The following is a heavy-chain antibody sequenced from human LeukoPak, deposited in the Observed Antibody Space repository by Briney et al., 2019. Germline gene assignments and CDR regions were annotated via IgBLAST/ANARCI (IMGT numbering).Heavy chain of an antibody. Sequence: GGSLRLSCAASGFTFSSYSMNWVRQAPGKGLEWVSSISSSSSYIYYADSVKGRFTISRDNAKNSLYLQMNSLRAEDTAVYYCAKVYYDFWSGYVPYFDYWGQGTLVTVSS. V-gene: IGHV3-21*01. D-gene: IGHD3-3*01. CDR1: GFTFSSYS. CDR2: ISSSSSYI. J-gene: IGHJ4*02. CDR3: AKVYYDFWSGYVPYFDY.